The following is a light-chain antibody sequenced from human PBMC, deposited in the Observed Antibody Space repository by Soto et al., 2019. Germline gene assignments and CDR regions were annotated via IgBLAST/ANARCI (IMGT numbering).Light chain of an antibody. Sequence: EIVLTQSPGTLSLSPGERATLSCRASQSVRSNYVALYQQKPGQGPRLLIYGASSMATGIPDRFSGRGSGTDFTLTVSSLEPEDFAVFYCHQYGTSPWTFGQGTKVDIK. J-gene: IGKJ1*01. CDR1: QSVRSNY. V-gene: IGKV3-20*01. CDR2: GAS. CDR3: HQYGTSPWT.